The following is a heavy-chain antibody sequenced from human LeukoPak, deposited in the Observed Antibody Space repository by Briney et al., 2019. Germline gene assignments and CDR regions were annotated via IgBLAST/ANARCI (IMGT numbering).Heavy chain of an antibody. CDR1: GFTFDDYA. CDR2: ISWNSGSI. CDR3: AKDKALAYGMDV. J-gene: IGHJ6*02. D-gene: IGHD6-6*01. Sequence: HAGGSLRLSCAASGFTFDDYAMHWVRQAPGKGLEWVSGISWNSGSIGYADSVKGRFTIPRDNAKNSLYLQMNSLRAEDTALYYCAKDKALAYGMDVWGQGTTVTVSS. V-gene: IGHV3-9*01.